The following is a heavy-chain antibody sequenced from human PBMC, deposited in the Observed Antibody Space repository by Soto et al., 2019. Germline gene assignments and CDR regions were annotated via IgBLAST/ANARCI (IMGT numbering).Heavy chain of an antibody. CDR3: VSDRGYGHASVPYS. J-gene: IGHJ4*02. CDR2: ISYDGGLQ. CDR1: GFTFTSYG. Sequence: QAHLVESGGGVVQPGRSLRLSCEASGFTFTSYGMHWVGQAPGTRLEWVAVISYDGGLQHYADSVKGRFTISRDNSKNMVLLQMNSLRAEDTAVYYCVSDRGYGHASVPYSWGQGTLVSVSS. V-gene: IGHV3-30*03. D-gene: IGHD5-18*01.